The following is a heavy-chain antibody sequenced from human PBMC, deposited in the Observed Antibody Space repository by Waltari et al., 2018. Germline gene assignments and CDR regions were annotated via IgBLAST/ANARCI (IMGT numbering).Heavy chain of an antibody. J-gene: IGHJ4*02. Sequence: QVQLQESGPGLVKPSETLSLTCTVSGGSISSHYCSWIRQPPGKGLEWIGYIYYSGSTNYNPSLKSRVTISVDTSKNQFSLKLSSVTAADTAVYYCAREASDSSSFDYWGQGTLVTVSS. CDR2: IYYSGST. V-gene: IGHV4-59*11. D-gene: IGHD6-6*01. CDR1: GGSISSHY. CDR3: AREASDSSSFDY.